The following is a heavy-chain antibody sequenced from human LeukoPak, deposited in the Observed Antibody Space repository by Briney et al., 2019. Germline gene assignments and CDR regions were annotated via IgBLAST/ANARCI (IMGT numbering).Heavy chain of an antibody. D-gene: IGHD3-22*01. CDR3: ARQFGESGYYYAVDY. J-gene: IGHJ4*02. CDR1: GYSFTSYW. CDR2: IYPGDSDT. V-gene: IGHV5-51*01. Sequence: GESLKISCKGSGYSFTSYWIGWVRQMPGKGLEWMGIIYPGDSDTRYSPSFQGQVTISADKSISTAYLQWSSLKASDTAMYYCARQFGESGYYYAVDYWGQGTLVTVSS.